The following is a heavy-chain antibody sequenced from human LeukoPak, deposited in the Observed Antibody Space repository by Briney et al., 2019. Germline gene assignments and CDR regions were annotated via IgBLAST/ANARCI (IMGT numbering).Heavy chain of an antibody. Sequence: GGSLRLSCAASRFTFNSYAMSWVRQAPGKGLEWVSVIGGSNGITFYVGSVKGRLTISRDNSKDTLYLQMNSLRAEDTAVYYCARNENSGWGYFDYWGQGTLVTVSS. D-gene: IGHD5-12*01. CDR2: IGGSNGIT. CDR3: ARNENSGWGYFDY. V-gene: IGHV3-23*01. J-gene: IGHJ4*02. CDR1: RFTFNSYA.